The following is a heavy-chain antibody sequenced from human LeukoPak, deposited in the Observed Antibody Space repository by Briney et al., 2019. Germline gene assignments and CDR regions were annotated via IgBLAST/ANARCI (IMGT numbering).Heavy chain of an antibody. V-gene: IGHV1-24*01. CDR1: GYTLTELS. CDR2: FDPEDGET. Sequence: ASVKVSCKVSGYTLTELSMHWVRQAPGKGLEWMGGFDPEDGETIYAQKFQGRVTMTEDTSTDTAYMELSSPRSEDTAVYYCATTKIAAAGIGWFDPWGQGTLVTVSS. CDR3: ATTKIAAAGIGWFDP. J-gene: IGHJ5*02. D-gene: IGHD6-13*01.